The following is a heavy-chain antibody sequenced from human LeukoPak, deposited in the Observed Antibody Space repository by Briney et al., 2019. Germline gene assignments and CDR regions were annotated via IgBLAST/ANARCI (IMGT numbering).Heavy chain of an antibody. Sequence: TSETLSLTCTVSGGSIRSYYWSWIRRPPGKGLEWIGYIYYSGSTNYNPSLKSRVTISVDTSKNQFSLKLSSVTAADTAVYYCAREGTDQYYYYYMDVWGKGTTVTVSS. CDR1: GGSIRSYY. CDR2: IYYSGST. V-gene: IGHV4-59*01. CDR3: AREGTDQYYYYYMDV. D-gene: IGHD3-10*01. J-gene: IGHJ6*03.